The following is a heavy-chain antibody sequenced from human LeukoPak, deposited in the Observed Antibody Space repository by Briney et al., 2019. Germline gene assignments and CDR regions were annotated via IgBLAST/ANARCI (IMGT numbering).Heavy chain of an antibody. CDR1: GFTVSAYY. J-gene: IGHJ4*02. D-gene: IGHD6-13*01. V-gene: IGHV3-66*03. CDR3: AKDKARGSQVGPRITAPGTFDY. Sequence: SGGSLRLSCAASGFTVSAYYMSWVRQAPGKGLEWVSVIYSRGKTYDADSVRGRFSISRDNSKNTLYLQMNSLRAEDTAVYYCAKDKARGSQVGPRITAPGTFDYWGQGTLVTVSS. CDR2: IYSRGKT.